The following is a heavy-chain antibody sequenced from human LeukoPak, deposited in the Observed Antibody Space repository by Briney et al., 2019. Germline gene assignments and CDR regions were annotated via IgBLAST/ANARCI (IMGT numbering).Heavy chain of an antibody. CDR1: GFTVGNNY. D-gene: IGHD2-2*01. CDR3: ARGVCTSSSCYAGDYGMDV. V-gene: IGHV3-66*01. J-gene: IGHJ6*02. CDR2: IYSGGTT. Sequence: PGGSLRLSCAASGFTVGNNYMNWVRQAPGKGLEWVSLIYSGGTTYYADSVKGRFTISRDSSKNTLYLQMNSLRVEDTAVYYCARGVCTSSSCYAGDYGMDVWGQGTTVTVSS.